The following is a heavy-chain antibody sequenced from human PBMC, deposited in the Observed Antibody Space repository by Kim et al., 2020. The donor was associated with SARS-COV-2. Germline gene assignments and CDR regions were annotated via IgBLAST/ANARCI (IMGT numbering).Heavy chain of an antibody. CDR2: INPGNGAT. CDR1: GYSFTTYG. J-gene: IGHJ4*02. Sequence: ASVKVSCKASGYSFTTYGMNWVCQAPGQRLEWMGGINPGNGATAYSQKFQGRVTMTRDTSANTVYMELSSLRSEDTAVYYCVRGAITATGTGNWGQGTLSTV. V-gene: IGHV1-3*01. CDR3: VRGAITATGTGN. D-gene: IGHD6-13*01.